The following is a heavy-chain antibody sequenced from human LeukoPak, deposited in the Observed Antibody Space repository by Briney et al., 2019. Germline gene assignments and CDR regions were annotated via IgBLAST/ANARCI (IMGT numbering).Heavy chain of an antibody. CDR2: INHSGST. V-gene: IGHV4-34*01. CDR3: ARGPADYDFWSGYSRQPFDY. J-gene: IGHJ4*02. D-gene: IGHD3-3*01. CDR1: GGSFSGYC. Sequence: SETLSLTCAVYGGSFSGYCWSWIRQPPGKGLEWIGEINHSGSTNYNPSLKSRVTISVDTSKNQFSLKLSSVTAADTAVYYCARGPADYDFWSGYSRQPFDYWGQGTLVTVSS.